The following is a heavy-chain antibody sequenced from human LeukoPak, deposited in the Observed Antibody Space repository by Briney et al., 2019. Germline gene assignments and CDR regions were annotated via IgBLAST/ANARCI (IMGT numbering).Heavy chain of an antibody. CDR2: IYYSGST. D-gene: IGHD2-15*01. V-gene: IGHV4-39*01. Sequence: PSETLSLTCTVSGGSISSSSYYWGWIRQPPGKGLEWIGSIYYSGSTYYNPSLKCRVTISVDTSKNQFSLKLSSVTAADTAVYSCARAADYNWFDPWGQGTLVTVSS. CDR3: ARAADYNWFDP. CDR1: GGSISSSSYY. J-gene: IGHJ5*02.